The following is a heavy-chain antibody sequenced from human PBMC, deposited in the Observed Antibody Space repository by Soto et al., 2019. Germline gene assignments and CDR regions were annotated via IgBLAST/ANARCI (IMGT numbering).Heavy chain of an antibody. D-gene: IGHD2-2*02. CDR2: IYYDGYS. CDR3: VRDVPPAAIPGYYSGLDV. V-gene: IGHV4-30-4*01. CDR1: GGFIDSGAYY. J-gene: IGHJ6*02. Sequence: QVQLQESGPGLVRPSQTLSLTCTVSGGFIDSGAYYWSWIRQPPGKGMEWIGYIYYDGYSYYNPSLKSRITISVDTSKNQFSLKVVSVTAADSAVYYCVRDVPPAAIPGYYSGLDVWGQGTTVTVSS.